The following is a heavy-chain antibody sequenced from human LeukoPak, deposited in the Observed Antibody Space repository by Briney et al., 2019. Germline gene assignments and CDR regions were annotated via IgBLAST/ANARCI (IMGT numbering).Heavy chain of an antibody. D-gene: IGHD1-26*01. V-gene: IGHV3-15*01. CDR1: GFTFSVTW. J-gene: IGHJ3*02. CDR2: FKSKVAGGTT. CDR3: TRGAPQADVFDI. Sequence: GESLRLSCAASGFTFSVTWMSWVRQAPGRGLEWVGRFKSKVAGGTTDYAAPVAGRFTISRDDPKNMLYLQMNSLKTEDTGVYYCTRGAPQADVFDIWGQGTMVTVSS.